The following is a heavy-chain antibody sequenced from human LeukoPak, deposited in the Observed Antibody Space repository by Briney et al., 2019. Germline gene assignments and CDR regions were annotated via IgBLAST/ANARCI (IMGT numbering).Heavy chain of an antibody. CDR1: GFNFSDAW. CDR2: VRTTAEGETT. D-gene: IGHD4-11*01. J-gene: IGHJ4*02. CDR3: TAGLGKTDDDS. V-gene: IGHV3-15*01. Sequence: SGGSLRLSCEGSGFNFSDAWMSWIRQAPGKGLEWVGRVRTTAEGETTDYAAPVRGRFIISRDDSKNMVFLQMNRLETEDTAIYYCTAGLGKTDDDSWGQGTLVTVSS.